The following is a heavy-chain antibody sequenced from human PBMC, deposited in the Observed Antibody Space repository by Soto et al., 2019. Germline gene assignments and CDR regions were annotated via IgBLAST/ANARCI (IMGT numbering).Heavy chain of an antibody. J-gene: IGHJ5*01. D-gene: IGHD6-13*01. CDR3: VAYSRSLGWLEP. CDR2: IYSDCRV. Sequence: RFLTLGRGTSGSPDISNFLSWVLQTPGKELDLVSVIYSDCRVNYADSGKGRFTISRDSSKNTLYLQMNSLRVDDTAVYYCVAYSRSLGWLEPCGQGTLVTV. CDR1: GSPDISNF. V-gene: IGHV3-53*01.